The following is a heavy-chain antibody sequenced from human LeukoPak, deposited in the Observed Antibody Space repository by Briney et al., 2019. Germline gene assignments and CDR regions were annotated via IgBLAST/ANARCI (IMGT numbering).Heavy chain of an antibody. V-gene: IGHV3-74*01. D-gene: IGHD2-15*01. CDR1: GFSFSTTW. J-gene: IGHJ4*02. CDR2: IYSDSSRT. CDR3: AREDCSGGSCTFDY. Sequence: GGSLRLSCAASGFSFSTTWMHWVRQAPGKGLEWVALIYSDSSRTTYADSVKGRFTISRDNAKNSLYLQMNSLRAEDTAVYYCAREDCSGGSCTFDYWGQGTLVTVSS.